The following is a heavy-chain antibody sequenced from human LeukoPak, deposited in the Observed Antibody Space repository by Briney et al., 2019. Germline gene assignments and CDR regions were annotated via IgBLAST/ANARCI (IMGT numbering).Heavy chain of an antibody. Sequence: QPGGSLRLSCAASGFTFSRYAMSWVRQAPGKGLEWVSAFSGSGYSTYYADSVKGRFTISRDNSKSTLYLQMNSLRAEDTAVYYCAKGGVLWDEYFQHWGQGTLVTVSS. V-gene: IGHV3-23*01. CDR2: FSGSGYST. J-gene: IGHJ1*01. D-gene: IGHD3-10*01. CDR1: GFTFSRYA. CDR3: AKGGVLWDEYFQH.